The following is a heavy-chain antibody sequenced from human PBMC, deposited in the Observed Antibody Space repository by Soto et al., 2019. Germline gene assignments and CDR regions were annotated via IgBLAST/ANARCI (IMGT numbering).Heavy chain of an antibody. V-gene: IGHV1-69*13. CDR3: PSGPEYGGNSDAFYF. CDR1: GGTFRTES. CDR2: ILPFFGTA. D-gene: IGHD4-17*01. J-gene: IGHJ3*01. Sequence: QVHLVQSGAEVKKPGSSVKVSCKYSGGTFRTESINWVRQAPGQGPEWMGGILPFFGTADYAPRFQGRVTITSDGATTTAYMELRSLTSQDTAVYFSPSGPEYGGNSDAFYFWGQGTMVTVSS.